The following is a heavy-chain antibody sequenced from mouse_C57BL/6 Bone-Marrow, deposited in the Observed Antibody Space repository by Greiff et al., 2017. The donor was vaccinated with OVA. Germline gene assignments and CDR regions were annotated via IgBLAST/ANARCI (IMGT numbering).Heavy chain of an antibody. V-gene: IGHV7-3*01. CDR3: ARRYYYAMDY. Sequence: EVQGVESGGGLVQPGGSLSLSCAASGFTFTDYYMSWVRQPPGKALEWLGFIRNKANGYTTEYSASVKGRFTISRDNSQSILYLHMNALRAEDSATYYCARRYYYAMDYWGQGTSVTVSS. CDR2: IRNKANGYTT. J-gene: IGHJ4*01. CDR1: GFTFTDYY.